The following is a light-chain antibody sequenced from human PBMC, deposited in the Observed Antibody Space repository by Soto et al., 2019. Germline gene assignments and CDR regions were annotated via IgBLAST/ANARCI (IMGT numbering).Light chain of an antibody. V-gene: IGKV3-11*01. CDR2: DAS. Sequence: DIVLTQSPATLSLSPGERATLSCRASQSVSSSLAWYQQKPGQAPRLLIYDASNRATGIPARFSGSGSGTDFTLTISSLEPEDFAVYYCQQRSNWPQEYTFGQGTKLEIK. CDR3: QQRSNWPQEYT. CDR1: QSVSSS. J-gene: IGKJ2*01.